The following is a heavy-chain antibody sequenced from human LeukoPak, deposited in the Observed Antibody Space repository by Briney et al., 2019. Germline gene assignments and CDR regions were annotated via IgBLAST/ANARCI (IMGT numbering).Heavy chain of an antibody. Sequence: PGGTLRLSCAASGFTFSSYGMSWVRQAPGKGLEWVSGISGSGSGTYYADSVKGRFTISRDNSKNTLYLQMNSLRAEDTAVYYCAKDRRITGTTFLDYWGQGTLVTVSS. D-gene: IGHD1-20*01. CDR1: GFTFSSYG. V-gene: IGHV3-23*01. CDR3: AKDRRITGTTFLDY. CDR2: ISGSGSGT. J-gene: IGHJ4*02.